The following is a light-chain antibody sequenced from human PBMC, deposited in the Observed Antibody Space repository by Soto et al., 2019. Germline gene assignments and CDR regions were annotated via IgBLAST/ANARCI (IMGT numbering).Light chain of an antibody. CDR3: QQANSFPLT. V-gene: IGKV1-12*01. CDR2: AAS. J-gene: IGKJ4*01. CDR1: QSISSW. Sequence: DIQMTQSPSSVSASVGDRFTITCRASQSISSWLAWYQQKPGKAPELLIYAASSLQSGVPSRFRGSGSGTDFTLTISSLQPEDFATYYCQQANSFPLTFGGGTKVDIK.